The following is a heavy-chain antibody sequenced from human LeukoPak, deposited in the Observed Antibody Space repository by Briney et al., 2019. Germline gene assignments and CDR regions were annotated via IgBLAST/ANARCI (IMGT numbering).Heavy chain of an antibody. D-gene: IGHD4-17*01. J-gene: IGHJ4*02. CDR2: INPNSGGT. Sequence: ASVKVSCKASGYTFTGYYMHCVRQSPGQGREGMGRINPNSGGTNYAQKFQCRVTMTRDTSSSTAYIELSRLRSHDTAVYYCARDHYGDYGFAHWGQGTLVTVSS. CDR1: GYTFTGYY. V-gene: IGHV1-2*06. CDR3: ARDHYGDYGFAH.